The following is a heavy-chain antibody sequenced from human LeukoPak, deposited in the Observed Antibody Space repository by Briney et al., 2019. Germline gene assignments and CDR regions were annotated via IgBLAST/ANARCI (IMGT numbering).Heavy chain of an antibody. Sequence: PGGSLRLSCAASGFAFNTYAMRWVRQAPGQGLEWVALIWHDGSHEFYSNSVRGQFTISRDNSKNTVSLQMNNLRPEDTAVYYCAREICCSGSYPVFWGQGTLVTVSS. CDR1: GFAFNTYA. CDR3: AREICCSGSYPVF. CDR2: IWHDGSHE. J-gene: IGHJ4*02. V-gene: IGHV3-33*01. D-gene: IGHD3-10*02.